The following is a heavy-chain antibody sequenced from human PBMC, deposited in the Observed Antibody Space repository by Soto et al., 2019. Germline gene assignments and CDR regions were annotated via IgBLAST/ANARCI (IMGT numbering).Heavy chain of an antibody. J-gene: IGHJ4*02. V-gene: IGHV4-31*08. CDR2: IYYSGST. CDR1: SGSISSGGYH. D-gene: IGHD3-22*01. CDR3: ARLTPSNYYYETGYYFDC. Sequence: SETLSLTCTVSSGSISSGGYHWSWIRQHPGKGLEWIGYIYYSGSTYYNPSLKSRVTISADTPKNQFSLKLSSVTAADTAVYYCARLTPSNYYYETGYYFDCWGQGTLVTVSS.